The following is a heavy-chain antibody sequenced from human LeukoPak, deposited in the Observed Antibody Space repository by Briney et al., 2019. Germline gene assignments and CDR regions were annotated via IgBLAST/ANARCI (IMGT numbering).Heavy chain of an antibody. CDR3: TTAKFRDGYYYYYYMDV. CDR2: IKSKTDGGTT. J-gene: IGHJ6*03. CDR1: GFTFSNAW. V-gene: IGHV3-15*01. Sequence: GGSLRLSCAASGFTFSNAWMSWVRQAPGKGLEWVGRIKSKTDGGTTDYAAPVKGRFTISRDDSKNTLYLQMNSLKTEDTAVYYCTTAKFRDGYYYYYYMDVWGKGTTVTISS.